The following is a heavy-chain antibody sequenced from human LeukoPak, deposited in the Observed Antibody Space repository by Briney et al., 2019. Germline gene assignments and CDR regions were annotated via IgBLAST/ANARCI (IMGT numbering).Heavy chain of an antibody. J-gene: IGHJ4*02. CDR2: INPSGAIT. D-gene: IGHD3-10*01. V-gene: IGHV1-46*01. CDR3: ARERGGALDY. CDR1: GYTFTSYY. Sequence: ASVKVSCKASGYTFTSYYMHWVRQAPGQGLEWMGIINPSGAITNYAQKFQGRVTMTRDTSASTVYMELSSLRSEDTAVHYCARERGGALDYWGQGTLVTVSS.